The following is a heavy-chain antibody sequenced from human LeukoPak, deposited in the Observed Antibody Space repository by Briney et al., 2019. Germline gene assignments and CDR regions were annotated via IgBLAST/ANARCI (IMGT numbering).Heavy chain of an antibody. CDR3: ARDHRSSAHYYYYMDV. D-gene: IGHD6-25*01. CDR1: GYTFTSYG. V-gene: IGHV1-18*01. Sequence: GASVKVSCKASGYTFTSYGISWVRQAPGQGLEWMGWISAYNGNTNYAQKFQGRVTMTRDTSISTAYMELSRLRSDDTAVYYCARDHRSSAHYYYYMDVWGKGTTVTISS. J-gene: IGHJ6*03. CDR2: ISAYNGNT.